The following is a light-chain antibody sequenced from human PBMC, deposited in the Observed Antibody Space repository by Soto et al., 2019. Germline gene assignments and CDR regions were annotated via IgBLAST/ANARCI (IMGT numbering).Light chain of an antibody. CDR1: SGHSTYA. J-gene: IGLJ2*01. V-gene: IGLV4-69*01. CDR2: VNSDGSH. Sequence: QSVLTQSPSASASLGASVKLTCTLSSGHSTYAIAWHQQRPEKGPRYLMRVNSDGSHSKGDGIPDRFSGSSSGTERYHTISSLQSDDEADYYCQTWDTGIQVFGGGTKLTVL. CDR3: QTWDTGIQV.